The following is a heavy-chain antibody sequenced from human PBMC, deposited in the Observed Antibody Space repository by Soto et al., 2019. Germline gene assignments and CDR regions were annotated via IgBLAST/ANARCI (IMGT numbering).Heavy chain of an antibody. CDR1: GFTFSSYA. CDR2: ISYSGGST. D-gene: IGHD3-22*01. Sequence: GGSLRLSCATSGFTFSSYAMSWVRQAPGKGLEWVSAISYSGGSTYYADPVKGRFTISRDNSKNTLYLQMNSLRAEDTAVYYCARMGDSSGYSGWFDPWGQGTLVTVSS. J-gene: IGHJ5*02. CDR3: ARMGDSSGYSGWFDP. V-gene: IGHV3-23*01.